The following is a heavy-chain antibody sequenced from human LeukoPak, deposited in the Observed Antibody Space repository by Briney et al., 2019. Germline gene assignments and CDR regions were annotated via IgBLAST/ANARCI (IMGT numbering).Heavy chain of an antibody. CDR2: TSSGGSNK. J-gene: IGHJ6*03. V-gene: IGHV3-30*04. Sequence: PGGSLRLSCAASGFTFSSYAMLWVRQAPGKGLEWVAVTSSGGSNKYYADSVQGRFIFSRDNSTNTLYLQMNSLRPEDTAVYYCARARGYCTSGVCYGHCYYMDVWGKGTAVIVSS. D-gene: IGHD2-8*01. CDR1: GFTFSSYA. CDR3: ARARGYCTSGVCYGHCYYMDV.